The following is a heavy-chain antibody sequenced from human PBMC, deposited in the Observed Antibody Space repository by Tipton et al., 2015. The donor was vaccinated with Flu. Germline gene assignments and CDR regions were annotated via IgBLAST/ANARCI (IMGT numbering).Heavy chain of an antibody. J-gene: IGHJ2*01. CDR1: GGSIGSSTYY. V-gene: IGHV4-39*07. Sequence: LRLSCTVFGGSIGSSTYYWGWIRQPPGKGLEWIGSLYDSGITNYNPSLQSRVTMSVDTSRNQFSLSLTSVTAADAAIYYCARSGSYHHYYFDLWGRGTLVSVSS. CDR2: LYDSGIT. D-gene: IGHD1-26*01. CDR3: ARSGSYHHYYFDL.